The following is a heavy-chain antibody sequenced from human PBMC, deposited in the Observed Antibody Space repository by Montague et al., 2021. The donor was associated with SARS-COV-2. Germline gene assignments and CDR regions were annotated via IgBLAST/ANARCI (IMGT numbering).Heavy chain of an antibody. CDR1: GGSISSNY. CDR2: IYYIGST. CDR3: ARVVDYYDSSGYYGSREFYHYYGMDV. J-gene: IGHJ6*02. D-gene: IGHD3-22*01. V-gene: IGHV4-59*01. Sequence: SETLSLTCTVSGGSISSNYWSWIRQHPGKGLEWIGYIYYIGSTNYNPSLKSRVTISVDTSRTQFSLKLNSVTAADTAVYYCARVVDYYDSSGYYGSREFYHYYGMDVWGQGTTVTVSS.